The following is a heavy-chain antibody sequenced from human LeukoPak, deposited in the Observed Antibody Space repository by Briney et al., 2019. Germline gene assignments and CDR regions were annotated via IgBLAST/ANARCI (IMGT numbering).Heavy chain of an antibody. CDR1: GGSFSGYY. V-gene: IGHV4-34*01. CDR3: ASGPRSNWFDP. CDR2: INHSGST. Sequence: PSETLSLTCAVYGGSFSGYYWSWIRQPPGKGLEWIGEINHSGSTNYNPSLKSRVTISVDTSKNQFSLKLSSMTAADTAVYYCASGPRSNWFDPWGQGTLVTVYS. J-gene: IGHJ5*02.